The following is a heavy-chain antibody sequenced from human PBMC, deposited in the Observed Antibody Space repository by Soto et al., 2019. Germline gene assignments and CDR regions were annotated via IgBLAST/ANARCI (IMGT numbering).Heavy chain of an antibody. D-gene: IGHD6-13*01. V-gene: IGHV1-69*13. CDR1: GGTFSSYA. Sequence: GASVKVSCKASGGTFSSYAISWVRQAPGQGLEWMGGIIPIFGTANYAQKFQGRVTITADESTSTAYMELSSLRSEDTAVYYCARGRKQHPRYYFDYWGQGTLVTVSS. CDR3: ARGRKQHPRYYFDY. J-gene: IGHJ4*02. CDR2: IIPIFGTA.